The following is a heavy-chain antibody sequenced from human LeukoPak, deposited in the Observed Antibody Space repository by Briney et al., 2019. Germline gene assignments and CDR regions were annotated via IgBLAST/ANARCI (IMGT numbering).Heavy chain of an antibody. V-gene: IGHV3-33*01. CDR3: AREPHSYGYGNVDY. CDR1: GFTFNHYD. J-gene: IGHJ4*02. CDR2: IWSDGSNK. Sequence: GRSLRLSCAASGFTFNHYDMHWVRQAPGKGLEWVAGIWSDGSNKYYADAVKGRFTMSRDNSKNTFYLQMNSLRAEDTAVYYCAREPHSYGYGNVDYWGQGTLVIVSS. D-gene: IGHD5-18*01.